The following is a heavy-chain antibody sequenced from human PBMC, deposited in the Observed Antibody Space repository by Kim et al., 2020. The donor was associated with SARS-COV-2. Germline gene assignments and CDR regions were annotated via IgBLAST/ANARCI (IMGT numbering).Heavy chain of an antibody. CDR2: IVVGSGNT. CDR1: GFTFTSSA. J-gene: IGHJ2*01. V-gene: IGHV1-58*02. D-gene: IGHD4-17*01. CDR3: AADPDFKIYDYGDYGNWYFDL. Sequence: SVKVSCKASGFTFTSSAMQWVRQARGQRLEWIGWIVVGSGNTNYAQKFQERVTITRDMSTSTAYMELSSLRSEDTAVYYCAADPDFKIYDYGDYGNWYFDLWGRGTLVTVSS.